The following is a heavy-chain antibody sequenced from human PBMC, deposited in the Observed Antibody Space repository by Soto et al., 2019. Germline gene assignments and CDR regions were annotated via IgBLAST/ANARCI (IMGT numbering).Heavy chain of an antibody. CDR1: GGSLSSYY. CDR3: ARVSGDMVLGFDY. V-gene: IGHV4-59*01. J-gene: IGHJ4*02. D-gene: IGHD3-10*01. CDR2: IYYSGST. Sequence: SETLSLTCTVSGGSLSSYYWSWIRQPPGKGLEWIGYIYYSGSTNYNPSLKSRVTISVDTSKNQFSLKLSSVTAADTAVYYCARVSGDMVLGFDYWGQGTLVTVSS.